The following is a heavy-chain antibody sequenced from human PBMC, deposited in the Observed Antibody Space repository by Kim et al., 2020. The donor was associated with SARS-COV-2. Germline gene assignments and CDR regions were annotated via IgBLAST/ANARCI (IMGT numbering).Heavy chain of an antibody. Sequence: SVKVSCKASGGTFNSYAIGWVRQAPGQGLEWMGDIIPIFTTSKSAQRFQGRITLTADESTTTAYMELSSLTSDDTAVYYCASRAVAGHWYFDVWGRGTLVTVSS. D-gene: IGHD6-19*01. CDR3: ASRAVAGHWYFDV. CDR1: GGTFNSYA. V-gene: IGHV1-69*13. CDR2: IIPIFTTS. J-gene: IGHJ2*01.